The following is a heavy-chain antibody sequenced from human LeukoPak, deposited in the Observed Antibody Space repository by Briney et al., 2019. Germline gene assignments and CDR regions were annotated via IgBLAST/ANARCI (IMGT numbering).Heavy chain of an antibody. CDR1: GGSISSYY. CDR3: ARVEYSSSSGYYYYYMYV. V-gene: IGHV4-59*01. Sequence: SETLSLTCTVSGGSISSYYWSWIRQPPGKGLEWIGYIYYSGSTNYNPSLKGRVTISVDTSKNQFSLKLSTVTAADTAVYYCARVEYSSSSGYYYYYMYVWGKGTTVTVSS. D-gene: IGHD6-6*01. CDR2: IYYSGST. J-gene: IGHJ6*03.